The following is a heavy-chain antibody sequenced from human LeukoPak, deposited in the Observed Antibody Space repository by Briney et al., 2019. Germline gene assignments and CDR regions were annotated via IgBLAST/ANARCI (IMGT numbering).Heavy chain of an antibody. J-gene: IGHJ4*02. CDR3: ARGSYYFDSGS. D-gene: IGHD3-10*01. Sequence: PGGSLRLSCAASGFTFSTYWMHWVRHAPGEGLVWVSRINGDASSTSYADSVKGRFTISRDNAKNTLYLQMNSLRAEDTAVYYCARGSYYFDSGSWGQGTLVTVSS. CDR2: INGDASST. V-gene: IGHV3-74*01. CDR1: GFTFSTYW.